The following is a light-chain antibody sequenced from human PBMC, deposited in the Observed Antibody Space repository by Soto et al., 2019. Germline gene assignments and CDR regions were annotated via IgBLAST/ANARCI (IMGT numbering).Light chain of an antibody. Sequence: DIVMTQSPDSLAVSLGERATINCKSSQSVLYSSNNKNYLAWYQQKPGQPPKLLIYWASTRESGVPDRLSGSGSGTDFTLTIGSLQAEDVAVYYCQQYYSTPTFGQGTKVDIK. CDR3: QQYYSTPT. CDR1: QSVLYSSNNKNY. V-gene: IGKV4-1*01. CDR2: WAS. J-gene: IGKJ1*01.